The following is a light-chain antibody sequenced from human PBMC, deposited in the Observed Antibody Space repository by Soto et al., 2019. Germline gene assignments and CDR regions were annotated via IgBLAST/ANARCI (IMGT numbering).Light chain of an antibody. CDR3: QQGNTFPPLS. V-gene: IGKV1-12*01. CDR2: ASS. J-gene: IGKJ4*01. CDR1: QDISIW. Sequence: IQMTQSPSSVSASVGDRVTITCRASQDISIWLAWYRQKPGKAPELLIFASSTLHRGVPSRFSGRGSGTDFTLTIDSLHPEDFATYYCQQGNTFPPLSFGGGTKVEIK.